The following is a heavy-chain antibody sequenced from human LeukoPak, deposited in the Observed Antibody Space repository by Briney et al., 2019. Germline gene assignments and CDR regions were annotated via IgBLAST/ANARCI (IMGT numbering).Heavy chain of an antibody. D-gene: IGHD5-18*01. CDR1: GFTFSSYA. CDR3: ARDTAQLYYFDY. Sequence: PGGSLRLSCAASGFTFSSYAMHWVRQAPGKGLEWVAVISYDGSNKYYADSVKGRFTISRDNSKNTLYLQMNSLRAEDTAVYYCARDTAQLYYFDYWGQGTLVTVSS. J-gene: IGHJ4*02. CDR2: ISYDGSNK. V-gene: IGHV3-30-3*01.